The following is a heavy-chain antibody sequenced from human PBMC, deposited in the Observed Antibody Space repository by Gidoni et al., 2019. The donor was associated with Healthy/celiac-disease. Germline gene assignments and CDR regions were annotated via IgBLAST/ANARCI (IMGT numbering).Heavy chain of an antibody. CDR2: IYYSGST. V-gene: IGHV4-31*03. J-gene: IGHJ3*02. CDR1: GGSIRSGGYY. D-gene: IGHD6-25*01. CDR3: ARRETSVATAGAFDI. Sequence: QVQLQESGPGLVKPSQTLSLTCTVSGGSIRSGGYYWSWIRQHPGKGLEWIGYIYYSGSTYYNPSLKSRVTISVDTSKNQFSLKLSSVTAADTAVYYCARRETSVATAGAFDIWGQGTMVTVSS.